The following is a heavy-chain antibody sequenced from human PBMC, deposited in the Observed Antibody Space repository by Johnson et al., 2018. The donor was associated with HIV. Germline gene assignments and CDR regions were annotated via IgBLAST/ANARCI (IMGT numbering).Heavy chain of an antibody. D-gene: IGHD6-6*01. J-gene: IGHJ3*01. CDR3: ARVQIAARWSDALHF. V-gene: IGHV3-30*03. CDR2: ISYDGTNE. Sequence: QVQLVESGGGVVQPGKSLRLSCAASGFTFSSYGIHWVRQAPGKGLEWVAVISYDGTNEYYAESVKARFTISRDNSKNTLYLVMNRLRPEDTAVYYCARVQIAARWSDALHFWGQGTMVTVSS. CDR1: GFTFSSYG.